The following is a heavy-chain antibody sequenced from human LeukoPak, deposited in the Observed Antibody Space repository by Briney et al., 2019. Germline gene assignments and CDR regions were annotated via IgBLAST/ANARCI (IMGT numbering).Heavy chain of an antibody. V-gene: IGHV4-34*01. CDR3: ASYYYDSSGLDY. CDR1: GGSFSGYY. CDR2: INHSGST. D-gene: IGHD3-22*01. Sequence: SETLSLTRAVYGGSFSGYYWSWIRQPPGKGLEWIGEINHSGSTNYNPSLKSRVTISVDTSKNQFSLKLSSVTAADTAVYYCASYYYDSSGLDYWGQGTLVTVSS. J-gene: IGHJ4*02.